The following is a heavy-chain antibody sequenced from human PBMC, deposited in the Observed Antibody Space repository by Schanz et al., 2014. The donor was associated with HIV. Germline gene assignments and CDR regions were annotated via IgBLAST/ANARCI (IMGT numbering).Heavy chain of an antibody. Sequence: QVQLVQSGAEVKKPGSSVKVSCKASGYTFINYDIHWVRQASGLGLEWMGWMNPSTGNVDYSQNFQARVTLTTDTSTRTVYMELRSLRSDDTAVYYCARDRSAAVTASDYWGQGTLVTVSS. CDR3: ARDRSAAVTASDY. J-gene: IGHJ4*02. D-gene: IGHD6-13*01. CDR2: MNPSTGNV. CDR1: GYTFINYD. V-gene: IGHV1-8*01.